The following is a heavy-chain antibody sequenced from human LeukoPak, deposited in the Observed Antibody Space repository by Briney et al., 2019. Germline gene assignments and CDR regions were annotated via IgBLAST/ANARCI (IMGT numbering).Heavy chain of an antibody. D-gene: IGHD1-26*01. V-gene: IGHV4-34*01. CDR2: INHSGST. J-gene: IGHJ4*02. Sequence: SETLSLTCTVSGGSISSYYWSWIRQPAGKGLEWIGEINHSGSTNYNPSLKSRVTISVDTSKNQFSLKLSSVTAADTAVYYCARDTPVGATTPIDYWGQGTLVTVSS. CDR1: GGSISSYY. CDR3: ARDTPVGATTPIDY.